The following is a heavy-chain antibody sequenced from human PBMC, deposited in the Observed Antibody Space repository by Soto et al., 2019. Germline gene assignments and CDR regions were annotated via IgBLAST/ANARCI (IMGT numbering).Heavy chain of an antibody. CDR3: XXXXXEY. Sequence: DVQVVESGGGLVKPGGSLRLSCAVSGSTISDAWMSWVRQPPGKGLEWVGRXXXXXEGXXXDYXAPVKGRFTISRDDSXXXXXXXXXXXXXXXXXXXXXXXXXXEYWGQGTLVIVSS. J-gene: IGHJ4*02. CDR1: GSTISDAW. CDR2: XXXXXEGXXX. V-gene: IGHV3-15*01.